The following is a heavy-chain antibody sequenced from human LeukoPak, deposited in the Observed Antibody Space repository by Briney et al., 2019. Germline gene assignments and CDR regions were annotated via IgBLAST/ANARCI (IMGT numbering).Heavy chain of an antibody. V-gene: IGHV3-9*03. Sequence: PGRSLRLSCAASGFTFDDYAMHWARQTPKKGLEWVSGISWNSGSIGYADSVKGRFIISRDNAKNSLYLQMNSLRAEDMALYYCAKDRGYSYGHDAFDIWGQGTMVTVSS. CDR3: AKDRGYSYGHDAFDI. D-gene: IGHD5-18*01. J-gene: IGHJ3*02. CDR1: GFTFDDYA. CDR2: ISWNSGSI.